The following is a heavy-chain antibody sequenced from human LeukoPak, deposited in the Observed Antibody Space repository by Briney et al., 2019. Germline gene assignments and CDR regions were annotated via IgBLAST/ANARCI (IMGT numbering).Heavy chain of an antibody. CDR1: GGSFSGYY. CDR2: INHSGST. J-gene: IGHJ4*02. D-gene: IGHD3-9*01. CDR3: ARGPLYYDILTGYQPDYYFDY. Sequence: ASETLSLTCAVYGGSFSGYYWSWIRQPPGKGLEWIGEINHSGSTNYNPSLKSRVTISVDTSKNQFSLKLSSVTAADTAVYYCARGPLYYDILTGYQPDYYFDYRGQGTLVTVSS. V-gene: IGHV4-34*01.